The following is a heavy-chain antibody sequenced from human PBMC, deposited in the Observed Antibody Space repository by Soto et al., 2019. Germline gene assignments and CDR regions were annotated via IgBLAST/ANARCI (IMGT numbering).Heavy chain of an antibody. Sequence: QVQLQESGPGLVKPSETLSLTCTVSSGSISSYYWSWIRQPPGKGLEWIGYIYYSGSTNYNPSLKSRVTISVDTSKNQSSLKLSSVTAADTAVYYCARRWGDAFDFWGQGTMVTVSS. CDR1: SGSISSYY. CDR2: IYYSGST. D-gene: IGHD1-26*01. J-gene: IGHJ3*01. CDR3: ARRWGDAFDF. V-gene: IGHV4-59*01.